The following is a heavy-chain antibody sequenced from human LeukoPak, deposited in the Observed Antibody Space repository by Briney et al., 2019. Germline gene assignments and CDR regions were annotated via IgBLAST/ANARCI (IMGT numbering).Heavy chain of an antibody. J-gene: IGHJ2*01. D-gene: IGHD7-27*01. CDR2: IYHSGST. Sequence: SETLSLTWAVSGGSISSGGYSWSWIRQPPGKGLEWIGYIYHSGSTYYNPSLESRVTISVDRSKNQFSLKLSSVTAADTAVYYCARAGDLNRWYFDLWGRGTLVTVSS. CDR1: GGSISSGGYS. V-gene: IGHV4-30-2*01. CDR3: ARAGDLNRWYFDL.